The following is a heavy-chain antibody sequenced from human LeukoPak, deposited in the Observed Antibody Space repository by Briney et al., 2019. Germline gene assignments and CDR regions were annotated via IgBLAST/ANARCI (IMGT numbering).Heavy chain of an antibody. CDR3: ARATNR. D-gene: IGHD2-8*01. CDR2: ISYDESNK. Sequence: GGSLRLSCAASGFTFSSYAMHWVRQAPGKGLEWVAVISYDESNKYYADSVKGRFTISRDNSKNTLYLQMNSLRAEDTAVYYCARATNRWGQGTLVTVSS. J-gene: IGHJ4*02. CDR1: GFTFSSYA. V-gene: IGHV3-30*04.